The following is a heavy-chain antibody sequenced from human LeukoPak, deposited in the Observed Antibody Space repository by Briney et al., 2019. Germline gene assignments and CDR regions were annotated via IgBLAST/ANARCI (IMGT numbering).Heavy chain of an antibody. CDR2: INHSGST. CDR1: GGFISSSNYY. Sequence: PSEILSVTCTVSGGFISSSNYYWSWIRQPPGKGLEWIGEINHSGSTNYNPSLKSRVTISVDTSTNQFSLKLSSVTAADTAVYYCARRLRRRDSSGYYYVYAFDIWGQGTMVTVSS. D-gene: IGHD3-22*01. CDR3: ARRLRRRDSSGYYYVYAFDI. V-gene: IGHV4-39*07. J-gene: IGHJ3*02.